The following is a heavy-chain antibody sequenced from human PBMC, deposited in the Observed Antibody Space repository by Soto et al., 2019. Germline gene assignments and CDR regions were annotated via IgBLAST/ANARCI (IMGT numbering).Heavy chain of an antibody. CDR2: ISGSGGST. Sequence: GGSLRLSCASSGFTFSSYSMNWVRQAPGKGLEWVSAISGSGGSTYYADSVKGRFTISRDNSKNTLYLQMNSLRAEDTAVYYCAKYYYDSSGYSLGSGFDIWGQGTMVTVTS. V-gene: IGHV3-23*01. CDR3: AKYYYDSSGYSLGSGFDI. J-gene: IGHJ3*02. CDR1: GFTFSSYS. D-gene: IGHD3-22*01.